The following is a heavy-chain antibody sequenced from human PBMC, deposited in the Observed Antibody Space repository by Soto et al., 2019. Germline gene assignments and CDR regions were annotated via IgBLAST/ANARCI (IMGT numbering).Heavy chain of an antibody. CDR1: GFTFISYW. V-gene: IGHV3-74*01. Sequence: GGSLRLSCAASGFTFISYWMHWVRQAPGKGLVWVSRINSDGSSTSYADSVKGRFTISRDNAKNTLYLQMNSLRAEDTAVYYCARDLPHSGYDWEPGDYWGQGTLVTVSS. CDR3: ARDLPHSGYDWEPGDY. J-gene: IGHJ4*02. D-gene: IGHD5-12*01. CDR2: INSDGSST.